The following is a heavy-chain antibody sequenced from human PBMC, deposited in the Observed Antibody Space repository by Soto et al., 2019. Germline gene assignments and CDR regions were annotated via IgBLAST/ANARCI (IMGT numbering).Heavy chain of an antibody. CDR2: IYNSGST. CDR1: GGSISSYY. V-gene: IGHV4-59*12. Sequence: SETLSLTCTVSGGSISSYYWSWIRQTPGKGLEWIGYIYNSGSTNYNPSLKSRVTISVDTSKNQFSLKLSSVTAADTAVYYCARGNRGATPTQEYYFDYWGQGTLVTVSS. CDR3: ARGNRGATPTQEYYFDY. J-gene: IGHJ4*02. D-gene: IGHD3-10*01.